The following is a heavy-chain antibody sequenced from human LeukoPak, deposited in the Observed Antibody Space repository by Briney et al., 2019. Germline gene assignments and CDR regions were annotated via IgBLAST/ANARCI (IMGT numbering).Heavy chain of an antibody. Sequence: SVKVSCKASGGTFSSYAISWVRQAPGQGLEWMGRIIPILGIANYAQKFQGRVTITADKSTSTAYMELSSLRSVDTAVYYCARERAVAGTVQWGQGTLVTVSS. V-gene: IGHV1-69*04. CDR2: IIPILGIA. CDR1: GGTFSSYA. CDR3: ARERAVAGTVQ. D-gene: IGHD6-19*01. J-gene: IGHJ4*02.